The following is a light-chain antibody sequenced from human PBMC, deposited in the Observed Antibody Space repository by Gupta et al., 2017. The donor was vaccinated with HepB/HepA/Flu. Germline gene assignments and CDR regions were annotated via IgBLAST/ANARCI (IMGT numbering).Light chain of an antibody. Sequence: QSVLTQSTSVSGTPGQRVPIPCSGSSPNVGRNNVNWYQQLPGTAPKLLIYYNDERPSGVPDRSSGSKYGTSASLAISGLQSEDEADYYCAAWDTSLNVVVFGGGTKLTVL. CDR2: YND. J-gene: IGLJ2*01. CDR3: AAWDTSLNVVV. CDR1: SPNVGRNN. V-gene: IGLV1-44*01.